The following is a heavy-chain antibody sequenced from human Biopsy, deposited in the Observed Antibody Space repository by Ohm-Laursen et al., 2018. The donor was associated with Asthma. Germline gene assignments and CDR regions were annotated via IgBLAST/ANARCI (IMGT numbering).Heavy chain of an antibody. CDR3: VRAVRNEQWLAPFDY. Sequence: SETLSLTCCVYGCSISSFYWCWFRQSPEKGLEWMGHVYWTGSTNYNPALKSRITMSVDTSKNRMFLELTSVTAADTAIYYCVRAVRNEQWLAPFDYWGQGKPVTVSS. J-gene: IGHJ4*02. CDR1: GCSISSFY. D-gene: IGHD6-19*01. V-gene: IGHV4-59*01. CDR2: VYWTGST.